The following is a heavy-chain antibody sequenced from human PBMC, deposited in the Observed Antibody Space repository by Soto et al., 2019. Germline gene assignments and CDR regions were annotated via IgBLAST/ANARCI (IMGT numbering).Heavy chain of an antibody. J-gene: IGHJ5*02. CDR2: TYYRSKWYN. V-gene: IGHV6-1*01. CDR1: GDSVSSNSAA. CDR3: ARGIDGWYNWFDP. D-gene: IGHD6-19*01. Sequence: SQTLSLTCAISGDSVSSNSAAWNCISQSPSRGLEWLGRTYYRSKWYNDYAVSVKSRITINPDTSKNQFSLQLNSVTPEDTAVYYCARGIDGWYNWFDPWGQGTLVTVSS.